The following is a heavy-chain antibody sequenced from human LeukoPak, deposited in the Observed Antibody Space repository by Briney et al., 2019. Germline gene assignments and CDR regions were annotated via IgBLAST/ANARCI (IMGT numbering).Heavy chain of an antibody. CDR3: ARDNRGYSGYDSFFDY. D-gene: IGHD5-12*01. Sequence: GGSLRLSCAASGFTVSSIYMSWVRQAPGKGLEWVSVIYSGGSTHYADSVKGRFTISRDNSKNTLYLQMNSLRAEDTAVYYCARDNRGYSGYDSFFDYWGQGTLVTVSS. J-gene: IGHJ4*02. CDR2: IYSGGST. V-gene: IGHV3-53*01. CDR1: GFTVSSIY.